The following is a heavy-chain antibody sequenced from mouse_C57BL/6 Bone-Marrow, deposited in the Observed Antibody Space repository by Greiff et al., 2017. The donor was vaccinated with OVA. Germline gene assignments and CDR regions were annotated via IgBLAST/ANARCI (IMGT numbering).Heavy chain of an antibody. V-gene: IGHV5-6*01. CDR3: ARHGSSGYGAD. D-gene: IGHD3-2*02. J-gene: IGHJ3*01. Sequence: EVMLVESGGDLVKPGGSLKLSCAASGFTFSSYGMSWVRQTPDKRLEWVATISSGGSYNYYPARVKGRFTISRNHAKNSLCLQMSNLKSEATAVYYCARHGSSGYGADWGKGTLVTVSA. CDR2: ISSGGSYN. CDR1: GFTFSSYG.